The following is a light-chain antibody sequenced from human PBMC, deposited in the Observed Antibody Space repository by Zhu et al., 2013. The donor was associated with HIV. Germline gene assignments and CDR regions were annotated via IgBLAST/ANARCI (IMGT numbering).Light chain of an antibody. V-gene: IGKV1-5*03. CDR2: KAS. J-gene: IGKJ5*01. CDR1: QNIDTW. Sequence: DIRMTQSPSTLSASVGDKVTITCRASQNIDTWLAWYQQKPGKAPKLLIYKASTLEGGVPSRFSGTRSGTEFTLTISSLQSDDFATYYCQQYNSYPITFGQGTRLDSK. CDR3: QQYNSYPIT.